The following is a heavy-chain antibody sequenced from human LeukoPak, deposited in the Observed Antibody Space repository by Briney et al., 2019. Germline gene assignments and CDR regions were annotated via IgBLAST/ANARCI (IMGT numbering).Heavy chain of an antibody. D-gene: IGHD4-17*01. CDR2: IYYSGST. CDR1: GGSISSGGYY. CDR3: VRGDGDYVENFDY. J-gene: IGHJ4*02. Sequence: SQTLSLTCTVSGGSISSGGYYWSWIRQHPGTGLEWIGYIYYSGSTYYNPSLKSRVTISVDTSKNQFSLKLSSVTAADTAVYYCVRGDGDYVENFDYWGQGTLVTVSS. V-gene: IGHV4-31*03.